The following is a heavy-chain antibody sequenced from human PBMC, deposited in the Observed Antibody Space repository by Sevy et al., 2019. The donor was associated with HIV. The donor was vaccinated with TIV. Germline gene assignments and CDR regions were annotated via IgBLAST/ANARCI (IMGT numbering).Heavy chain of an antibody. CDR2: LSGSGGNT. J-gene: IGHJ4*02. V-gene: IGHV3-23*01. CDR1: GFAFHNHG. D-gene: IGHD3-3*01. CDR3: AKASPDTIFGVVTEEAAYYFDY. Sequence: GGSLRLSCAASGFAFHNHGMTWVRQAPGKGLEWVSGLSGSGGNTHYADSVKGRFTISRDNSKNTLSLQMNSLRAEDTAVYYCAKASPDTIFGVVTEEAAYYFDYWGQGTLVTVSS.